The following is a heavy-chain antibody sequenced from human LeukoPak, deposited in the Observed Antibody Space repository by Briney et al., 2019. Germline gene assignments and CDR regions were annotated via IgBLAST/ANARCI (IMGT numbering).Heavy chain of an antibody. J-gene: IGHJ6*03. CDR1: GFTFSNYG. CDR2: IRYVGNNE. CDR3: AKDGMMEGYYTHMDV. D-gene: IGHD1-1*01. Sequence: PGGSLRLSCAASGFTFSNYGMHWVRQAPGKGLEWGAFIRYVGNNENYADSVKGRLTISRDNSKNTLYLQMNSLRPEDTAVYYCAKDGMMEGYYTHMDVWGKGTTVIVSS. V-gene: IGHV3-30*02.